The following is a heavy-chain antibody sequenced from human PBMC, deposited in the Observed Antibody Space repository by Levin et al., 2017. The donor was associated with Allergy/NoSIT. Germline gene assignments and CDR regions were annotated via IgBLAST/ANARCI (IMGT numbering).Heavy chain of an antibody. CDR2: IYYSGTT. CDR3: ARGDFWSAYCDY. Sequence: SQTLSLTCTVSGGSFSSYYWSWVRQPPGKGLEWVGYIYYSGTTNYNPSLKSRVTLSVDTSMNQFSLKLSSVTAADTAVYYCARGDFWSAYCDYWGQGTLVAVSP. D-gene: IGHD3-3*01. CDR1: GGSFSSYY. V-gene: IGHV4-59*01. J-gene: IGHJ4*02.